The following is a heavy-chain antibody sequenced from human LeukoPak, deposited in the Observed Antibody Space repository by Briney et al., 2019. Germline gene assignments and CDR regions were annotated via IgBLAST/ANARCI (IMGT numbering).Heavy chain of an antibody. V-gene: IGHV4-38-2*02. CDR1: GYSISSGYY. CDR2: IYHSGST. J-gene: IGHJ3*01. CDR3: ARGPLADAFDF. Sequence: SETLSLTCTVSGYSISSGYYWGWIRQPPGKGLEWIGSIYHSGSTYYNPSLKSRVTISVDTSKNQFSLKLSSVTAADTAVYYCARGPLADAFDFWGQGTMVTVS.